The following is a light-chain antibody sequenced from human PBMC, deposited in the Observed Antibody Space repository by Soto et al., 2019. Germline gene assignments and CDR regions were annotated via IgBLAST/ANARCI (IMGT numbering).Light chain of an antibody. CDR2: GAS. CDR3: QQYYSYLWT. J-gene: IGKJ1*01. Sequence: DIQLTQSPSFLSASVGDRVTITCRASQGTSSYLAWFQQKPGRAPKLLICGASTLQSGVPARFSGSGSGTDFTLTISCLQSEDFATYYCQQYYSYLWTFGQGTKVDI. V-gene: IGKV1-9*01. CDR1: QGTSSY.